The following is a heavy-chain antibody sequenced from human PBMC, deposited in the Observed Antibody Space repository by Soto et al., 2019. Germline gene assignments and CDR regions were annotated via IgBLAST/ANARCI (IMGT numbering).Heavy chain of an antibody. Sequence: ASVKVSCKASGYTFTSYGISWVRQAPGQGLEWMGWISAYNGNTNYAQKLQGRVTMTTDTSTSTAYMELRSLRSDDTAVYYCARDSSELGPTTFFDYWGQGTLVTVSS. V-gene: IGHV1-18*01. CDR2: ISAYNGNT. D-gene: IGHD7-27*01. J-gene: IGHJ4*02. CDR1: GYTFTSYG. CDR3: ARDSSELGPTTFFDY.